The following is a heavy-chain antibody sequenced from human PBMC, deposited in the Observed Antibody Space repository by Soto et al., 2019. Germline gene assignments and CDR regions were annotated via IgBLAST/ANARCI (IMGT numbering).Heavy chain of an antibody. CDR3: ARHGDDFTKSFDY. CDR2: IYYSGST. D-gene: IGHD2-8*01. CDR1: GGSISSSSYY. J-gene: IGHJ4*02. Sequence: SETLSLTCTVSGGSISSSSYYWGWIRQPPGKGLEWIGSIYYSGSTYYNPSLKSRVTISVDTSKNQFSLKLSSVTAAGTAVYYCARHGDDFTKSFDYWGQGTLVTVSS. V-gene: IGHV4-39*01.